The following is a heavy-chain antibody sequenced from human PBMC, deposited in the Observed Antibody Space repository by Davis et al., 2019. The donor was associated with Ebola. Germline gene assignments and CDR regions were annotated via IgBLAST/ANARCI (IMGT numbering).Heavy chain of an antibody. CDR3: ARDTWYSGDDNGGD. J-gene: IGHJ4*02. D-gene: IGHD1-26*01. V-gene: IGHV3-23*01. CDR2: ISGSGGST. Sequence: GGSLRLSCAASGFTFSDYYMTWVRQAPGKGLEWVSAISGSGGSTYYADSVKGRFTISRDNSKKTLYLQMNSLRAEDTAVYYCARDTWYSGDDNGGDWGQGTLVTVSS. CDR1: GFTFSDYY.